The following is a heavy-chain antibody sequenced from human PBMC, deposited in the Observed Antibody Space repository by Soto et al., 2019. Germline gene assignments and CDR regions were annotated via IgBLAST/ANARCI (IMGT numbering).Heavy chain of an antibody. J-gene: IGHJ4*02. Sequence: GGSLRLSCEVSGFSVSTNYMGWVRQAPGKGLEWVSMKNSGGSTTYANSVRGRFTIARDNSKNTLYLQMNSLRAEDTAVYYCAKEYAYYYDSSGYSHFDYWGQGTLVTVSS. V-gene: IGHV3-53*01. CDR3: AKEYAYYYDSSGYSHFDY. CDR2: KNSGGST. CDR1: GFSVSTNY. D-gene: IGHD3-22*01.